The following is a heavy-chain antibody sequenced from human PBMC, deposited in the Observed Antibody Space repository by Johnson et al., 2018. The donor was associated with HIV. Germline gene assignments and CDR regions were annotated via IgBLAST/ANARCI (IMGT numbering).Heavy chain of an antibody. CDR1: GLNVSGHY. V-gene: IGHV3-66*02. CDR2: IYSGGLT. J-gene: IGHJ3*02. D-gene: IGHD4-17*01. CDR3: QKHNFGNYVSRALDI. Sequence: EKLVESGGGLAQPGGSLRLSCSASGLNVSGHYMSWVRQSPGKGLEWVSVIYSGGLTYYAQSVKGRFTISRDNSKNTLYLQMNSLRGDETAIYYCQKHNFGNYVSRALDIWGQGTMVTVSS.